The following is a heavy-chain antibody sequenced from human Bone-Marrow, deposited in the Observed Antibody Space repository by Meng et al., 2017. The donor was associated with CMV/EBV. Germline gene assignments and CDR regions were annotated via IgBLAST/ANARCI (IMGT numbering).Heavy chain of an antibody. V-gene: IGHV3-7*01. J-gene: IGHJ4*02. D-gene: IGHD3-22*01. Sequence: GESLKISCAASGLTFSSYWMSWVRQAPGKGLEWVANIKQDGSETFYVDSVKGRFTVSRDNAKNSLYLQMNSLRAEDTAVYYCATYYDNSGPIHYWGQGTLVTVYS. CDR1: GLTFSSYW. CDR2: IKQDGSET. CDR3: ATYYDNSGPIHY.